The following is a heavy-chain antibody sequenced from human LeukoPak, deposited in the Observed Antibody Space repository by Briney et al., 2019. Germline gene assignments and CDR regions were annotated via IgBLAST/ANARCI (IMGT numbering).Heavy chain of an antibody. J-gene: IGHJ5*02. Sequence: SETLSLTCTVSGGAISNHYWSWIRQPPGKGLEWIGYIYYSGITTYNPSLKSRVAISVDTSKNHFSLRLTSETAADTAVYYCARTAGKGDYVGWFDPWGQGTLVTVSS. D-gene: IGHD4-17*01. CDR1: GGAISNHY. CDR3: ARTAGKGDYVGWFDP. CDR2: IYYSGIT. V-gene: IGHV4-59*11.